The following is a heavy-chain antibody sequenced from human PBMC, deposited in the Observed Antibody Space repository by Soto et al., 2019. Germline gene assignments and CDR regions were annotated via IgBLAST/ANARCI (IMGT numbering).Heavy chain of an antibody. J-gene: IGHJ5*02. CDR2: RSYSGST. D-gene: IGHD2-21*02. Sequence: QVQLQESGPGLVKPSQTLSLTCTVSGGSISSGDYYWSRVRQHPGKGLEWIGYRSYSGSTYYNPSLKSRVTIVVDTSRNQFSLRLSSVTAADTAVYYCAREGGLAYCGGDCLYNWFDPWGQGTLVTVSS. CDR3: AREGGLAYCGGDCLYNWFDP. V-gene: IGHV4-31*03. CDR1: GGSISSGDYY.